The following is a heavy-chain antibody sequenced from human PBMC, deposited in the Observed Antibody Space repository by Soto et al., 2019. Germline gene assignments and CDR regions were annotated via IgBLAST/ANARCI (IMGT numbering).Heavy chain of an antibody. CDR1: GFTFSDYY. D-gene: IGHD3-10*01. CDR2: ISSSGATI. J-gene: IGHJ5*02. Sequence: GGSLRLSCAASGFTFSDYYMSWIRQAPGKGLEWISYISSSGATIYYADSVKGRFTTSRDNANNSLFLEMNSLRAEDTAVYYCVRVGYAYGNDPWGQGTLVTVSS. V-gene: IGHV3-11*01. CDR3: VRVGYAYGNDP.